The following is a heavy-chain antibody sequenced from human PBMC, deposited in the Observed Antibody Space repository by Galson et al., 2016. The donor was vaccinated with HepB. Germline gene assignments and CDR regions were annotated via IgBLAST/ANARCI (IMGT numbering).Heavy chain of an antibody. CDR2: ITHSGST. V-gene: IGHV4-34*01. D-gene: IGHD3-3*01. CDR1: GGSFSGSY. J-gene: IGHJ4*02. Sequence: SETLSLTCAVYGGSFSGSYWSWIRQPPGQGLEWIGEITHSGSTDYNPSLKSRVTISVDTSRNQFSLKLSSVTAADTAVFYCARTSELRFFSPLDYWGQGTLVTVSS. CDR3: ARTSELRFFSPLDY.